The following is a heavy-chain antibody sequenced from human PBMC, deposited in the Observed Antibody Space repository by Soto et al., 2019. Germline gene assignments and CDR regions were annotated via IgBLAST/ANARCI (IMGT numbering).Heavy chain of an antibody. CDR1: GFTFSSYW. D-gene: IGHD3-3*01. J-gene: IGHJ5*02. V-gene: IGHV3-7*01. CDR2: IKQDGSEK. Sequence: EVQLVESGGGLVQPGGSLRLSCAASGFTFSSYWMSWVRQAPGKGLEWVANIKQDGSEKYYVDSVKGRFTISRDNAKNSLYLHMNSLKAEDTAVYYCARDLDLRDFWSGHFGGVWFDPWGQGILVTVSS. CDR3: ARDLDLRDFWSGHFGGVWFDP.